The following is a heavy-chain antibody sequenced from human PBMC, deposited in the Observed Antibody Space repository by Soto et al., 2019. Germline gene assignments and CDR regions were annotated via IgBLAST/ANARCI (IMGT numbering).Heavy chain of an antibody. CDR1: GGYIRSGGSY. CDR2: IYYSENT. V-gene: IGHV4-31*03. J-gene: IGHJ4*02. CDR3: AREAWVRFDY. Sequence: PSETLSPTCTVSGGYIRSGGSYWSWIRQHPGKGLEWIRYIYYSENTNYNPSLKSRVTMSVDTVSNEFSMKVTSVTAVDSAIYYCAREAWVRFDYWGQGALVTVSS. D-gene: IGHD7-27*01.